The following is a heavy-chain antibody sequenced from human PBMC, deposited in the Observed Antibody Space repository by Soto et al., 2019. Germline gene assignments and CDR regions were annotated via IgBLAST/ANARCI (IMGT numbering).Heavy chain of an antibody. J-gene: IGHJ6*02. V-gene: IGHV3-23*01. Sequence: PGGSLRLSCAASGFTFSSYAMSWFRQAPGKGLEWVSAISGSGGSTYYADSVKGRFTISRDNSKNTLYLQMNSLRAEDTAVYYCAKTVDCSGGSCYSFWDYYYYYGMDVWGQGTTVTVSS. CDR2: ISGSGGST. CDR3: AKTVDCSGGSCYSFWDYYYYYGMDV. D-gene: IGHD2-15*01. CDR1: GFTFSSYA.